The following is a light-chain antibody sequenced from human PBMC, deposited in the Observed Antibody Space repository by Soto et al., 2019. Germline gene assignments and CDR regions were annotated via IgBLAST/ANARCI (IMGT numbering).Light chain of an antibody. V-gene: IGKV1-5*01. Sequence: DIQMTRSPSTLSASVGDIVTITCRSSQSISSWLAWYQQKPGKAPKLLIYDASSLESGVPSRFSGSGSGTEFTLTISSLQPDDFATYYCQQYNSYSGWTFGQGTKVDIK. J-gene: IGKJ1*01. CDR2: DAS. CDR3: QQYNSYSGWT. CDR1: QSISSW.